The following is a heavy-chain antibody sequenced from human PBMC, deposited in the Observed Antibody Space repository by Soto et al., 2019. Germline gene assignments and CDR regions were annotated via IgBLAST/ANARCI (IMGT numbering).Heavy chain of an antibody. CDR1: GGSISSYY. CDR3: ARQGIVVVPAAKKFDP. J-gene: IGHJ5*02. CDR2: INHSGST. D-gene: IGHD2-2*01. Sequence: SETLSLTCTVSGGSISSYYWSWIRQPPGKGLEWIGEINHSGSTNYNPSLKSRVTISVDTSKNQFSLKLSSVTAADTAVYYCARQGIVVVPAAKKFDPWGQGTLVNVSS. V-gene: IGHV4-34*01.